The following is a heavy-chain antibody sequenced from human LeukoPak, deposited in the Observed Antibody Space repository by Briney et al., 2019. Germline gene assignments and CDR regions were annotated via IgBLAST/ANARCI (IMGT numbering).Heavy chain of an antibody. CDR3: ARESHYYYYIDV. CDR1: GGSFSGYY. Sequence: SETLSLTCAVYGGSFSGYYWSWIRQPPGKGLEWIGEINHSGSTNYNPSLKSRVTISVDTSKNQFSLKLSSVTAADTAVYYCARESHYYYYIDVWRKGTTVTGSS. CDR2: INHSGST. J-gene: IGHJ6*03. V-gene: IGHV4-34*01.